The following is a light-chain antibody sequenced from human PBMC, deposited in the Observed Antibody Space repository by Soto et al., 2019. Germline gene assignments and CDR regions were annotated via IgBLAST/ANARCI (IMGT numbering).Light chain of an antibody. CDR1: QSVSSNN. V-gene: IGKV3-20*01. Sequence: EIVLTQSPGTLSLSPGERATLSCRASQSVSSNNLAWYQQRPGQAPRVVIYGASTRATGIPERFSGSGSGTDFTLTISRLEPEDFAVYYCQKYSRSPCTFGPGTKVDIK. J-gene: IGKJ3*01. CDR2: GAS. CDR3: QKYSRSPCT.